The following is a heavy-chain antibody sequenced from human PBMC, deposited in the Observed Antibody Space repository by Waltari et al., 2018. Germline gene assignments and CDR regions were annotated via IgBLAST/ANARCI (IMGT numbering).Heavy chain of an antibody. J-gene: IGHJ4*02. D-gene: IGHD1-26*01. CDR2: ISATSSSI. Sequence: EILVVESGGGLVQPGGSLRLSCAASGFTFSSYSMTWVRQAPGKGLEWVSYISATSSSIYYADSVKGRFTISRDNAQNSLYLQMNSLRAEDTALYYCARLGVSHFDYWGQGTLVTVSS. V-gene: IGHV3-48*04. CDR1: GFTFSSYS. CDR3: ARLGVSHFDY.